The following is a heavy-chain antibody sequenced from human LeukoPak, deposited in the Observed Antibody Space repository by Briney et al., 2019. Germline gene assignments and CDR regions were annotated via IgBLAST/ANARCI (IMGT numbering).Heavy chain of an antibody. CDR3: TTVVKNCSSTSCYPAHY. D-gene: IGHD2-2*01. J-gene: IGHJ4*02. V-gene: IGHV3-7*03. CDR2: IKQDGSEK. CDR1: GFTFTTYW. Sequence: GGSLRLSCAASGFTFTTYWMTWVRQAPGKGLEWVANIKQDGSEKHYVDSVKGRFTISRDNAKNSLYLQMNSLKTEDTAVYYCTTVVKNCSSTSCYPAHYWGQGTLVTVSS.